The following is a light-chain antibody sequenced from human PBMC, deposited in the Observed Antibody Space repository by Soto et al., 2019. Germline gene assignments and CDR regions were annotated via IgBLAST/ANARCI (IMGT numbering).Light chain of an antibody. CDR1: QSISSW. CDR2: DAS. J-gene: IGKJ1*01. V-gene: IGKV1-5*01. CDR3: QQYHNWPRT. Sequence: DIQMTQSPSTLSASVGDRVTITCRASQSISSWLAWYQQKPGKAPKLLIYDASSWESGVPSRFSGSGSGTEFTLTINSLQSEDFAVYYCQQYHNWPRTFGQGTKVDIK.